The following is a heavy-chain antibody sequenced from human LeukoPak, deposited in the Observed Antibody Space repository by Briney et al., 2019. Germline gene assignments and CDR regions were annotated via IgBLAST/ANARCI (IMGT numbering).Heavy chain of an antibody. D-gene: IGHD3-22*01. V-gene: IGHV5-51*01. Sequence: GESLKISCKGSGYSFTSYWIGWVRQMPGKGLEWMGIIYPGDSDTRYSPSFQGQVTISADKSISTAYLQWSSLKASDTAMYYCARVRVERGYYYDSSGYAFDYWGQGTLVTVSS. J-gene: IGHJ4*02. CDR2: IYPGDSDT. CDR1: GYSFTSYW. CDR3: ARVRVERGYYYDSSGYAFDY.